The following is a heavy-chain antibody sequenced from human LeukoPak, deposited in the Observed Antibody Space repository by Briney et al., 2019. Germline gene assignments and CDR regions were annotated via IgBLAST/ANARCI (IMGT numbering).Heavy chain of an antibody. CDR1: GYSISSGYY. J-gene: IGHJ5*02. CDR3: ASYGLAAAGPTHNWFDP. D-gene: IGHD6-13*01. CDR2: IYYSGST. Sequence: SETLSLTCTVSGYSISSGYYWGWIRRPPGKGLEWIWYIYYSGSTNYNPSLKSRVTISVDTSKNQLYLKLSSVTAADTAVYYCASYGLAAAGPTHNWFDPWGQGTLVTVSS. V-gene: IGHV4-61*01.